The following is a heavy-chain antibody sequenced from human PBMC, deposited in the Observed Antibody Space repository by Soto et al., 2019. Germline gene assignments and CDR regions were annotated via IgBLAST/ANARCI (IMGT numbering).Heavy chain of an antibody. CDR1: GYSFTNYW. V-gene: IGHV5-51*01. CDR3: ARPRGYDGSASLGWFDY. CDR2: IYPGDSDT. Sequence: GESLKISCKTSGYSFTNYWIGWVRQMPGKGLEWMGIIYPGDSDTRYRPSFQGQVTISADKSINTAYLQWSSLTASDTAMYYCARPRGYDGSASLGWFDYWGQGTLVTVSS. D-gene: IGHD3-22*01. J-gene: IGHJ4*02.